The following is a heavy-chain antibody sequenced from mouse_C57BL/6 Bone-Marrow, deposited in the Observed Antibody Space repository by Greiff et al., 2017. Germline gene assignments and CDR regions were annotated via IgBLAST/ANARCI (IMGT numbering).Heavy chain of an antibody. CDR2: ISSGSSTI. CDR3: AKGSSSNYYAMDY. CDR1: GFTFSDYG. Sequence: EVMLVESGGGLVKPGGSLKLSCAASGFTFSDYGMHWVRQAPEKGLEWVAYISSGSSTIYYADTVKGRFTIYRDNAKNTLFLQMTSLRSEDTAMYYCAKGSSSNYYAMDYWGQGTSVTVSS. J-gene: IGHJ4*01. V-gene: IGHV5-17*01. D-gene: IGHD1-1*01.